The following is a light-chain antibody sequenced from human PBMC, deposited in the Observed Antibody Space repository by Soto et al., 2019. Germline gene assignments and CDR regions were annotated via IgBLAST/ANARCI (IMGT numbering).Light chain of an antibody. V-gene: IGLV2-8*01. CDR1: SSDVCGYNY. CDR2: EVS. CDR3: SSYAGSNNPHVV. Sequence: QSALTQPPSASGSPGQSVTISCTGTSSDVCGYNYVSWYQQHPGKAPKLMIYEVSKRPSGVPDRFSGSKSGNTASLTVSGLQAEDEADYYCSSYAGSNNPHVVFGGGTKVTVL. J-gene: IGLJ2*01.